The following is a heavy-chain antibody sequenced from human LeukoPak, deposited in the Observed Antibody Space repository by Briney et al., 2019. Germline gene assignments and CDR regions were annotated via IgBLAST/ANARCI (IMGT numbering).Heavy chain of an antibody. CDR1: GGSFSDFH. CDR3: ARQVFLPGLTHYYYFNDP. V-gene: IGHV4-34*01. J-gene: IGHJ6*03. D-gene: IGHD2/OR15-2a*01. Sequence: SETLSLTCAVYGGSFSDFHWNWIRQPPGKGLEWIGEIHHSGSTNYNSSLKSRVTMSLDTSKKQFSLRLSSVTAADTAVYYCARQVFLPGLTHYYYFNDPWGKGTTVTVSS. CDR2: IHHSGST.